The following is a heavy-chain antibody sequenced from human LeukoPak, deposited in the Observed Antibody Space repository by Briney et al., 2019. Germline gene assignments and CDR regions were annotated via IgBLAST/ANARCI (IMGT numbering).Heavy chain of an antibody. CDR2: INHSGST. CDR3: ARGPLDSSGWYSPFDY. J-gene: IGHJ4*02. D-gene: IGHD6-19*01. V-gene: IGHV4-34*01. Sequence: SETLSLTCAVSVGSFSGYYWSWIRQPPGKGLEWFGEINHSGSTNYNPSLMSRVSISVDTSKNPFSLKLSSVTAADTAVYYCARGPLDSSGWYSPFDYWGQGTLVTVSS. CDR1: VGSFSGYY.